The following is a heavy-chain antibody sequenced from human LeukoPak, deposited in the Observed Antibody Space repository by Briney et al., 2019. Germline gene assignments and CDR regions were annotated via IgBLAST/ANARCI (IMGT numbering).Heavy chain of an antibody. CDR2: IIPIFGTA. Sequence: SVKVSCKASGGTFSSYAISWVRQAPGQGLEWMGGIIPIFGTANYAQKFQGRVTITADESTSTAYMELSSLRSEDTAVYYCAQYCSSTSCYEQIKNYYYYYGMDVWGQGTTVTVSS. CDR3: AQYCSSTSCYEQIKNYYYYYGMDV. D-gene: IGHD2-2*01. V-gene: IGHV1-69*13. J-gene: IGHJ6*02. CDR1: GGTFSSYA.